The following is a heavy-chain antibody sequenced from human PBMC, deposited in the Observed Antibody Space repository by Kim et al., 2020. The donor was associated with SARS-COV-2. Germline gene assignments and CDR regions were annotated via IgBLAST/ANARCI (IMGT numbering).Heavy chain of an antibody. Sequence: GGSLRLSCAASGFTVSSNYMSWVRQAPGKGLEWVSVIYSGGSTYYAHSVKGRFTISRDNSKNTLYLQMNSLRAEDTAVYYCARVIGYSYGLDYFDYWGKGTLVTVSS. CDR1: GFTVSSNY. V-gene: IGHV3-53*01. CDR2: IYSGGST. J-gene: IGHJ4*02. CDR3: ARVIGYSYGLDYFDY. D-gene: IGHD5-18*01.